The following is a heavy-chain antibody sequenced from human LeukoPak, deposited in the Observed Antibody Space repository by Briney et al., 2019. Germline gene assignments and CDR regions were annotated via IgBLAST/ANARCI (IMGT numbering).Heavy chain of an antibody. J-gene: IGHJ6*03. CDR1: GFTFSNYS. D-gene: IGHD3-10*01. CDR2: INQDGSEK. V-gene: IGHV3-7*01. CDR3: ARPGRVDPIYSYIDV. Sequence: GGSLRLSCAASGFTFSNYSMNWVRQAPGKGLEWVASINQDGSEKYYVDSVKGRFTISTDNAENSLYLQMNSLRAEDTAVYYCARPGRVDPIYSYIDVWGKGTTVTISS.